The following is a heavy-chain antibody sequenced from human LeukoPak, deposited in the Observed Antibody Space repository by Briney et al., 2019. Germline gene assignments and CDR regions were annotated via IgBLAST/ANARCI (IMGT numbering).Heavy chain of an antibody. J-gene: IGHJ3*02. D-gene: IGHD2-2*01. CDR1: GYSISSGYY. CDR2: IYHSGST. Sequence: PSETLSLTCAVSGYSISSGYYWGWIRQPPGKGLEWIGSIYHSGSTYYNPSLKSRVTISVDTSKNQFSLKLSSVTAADTAVYYCARQNVVVPAAILGFDIWGQGTIVTVPS. CDR3: ARQNVVVPAAILGFDI. V-gene: IGHV4-38-2*01.